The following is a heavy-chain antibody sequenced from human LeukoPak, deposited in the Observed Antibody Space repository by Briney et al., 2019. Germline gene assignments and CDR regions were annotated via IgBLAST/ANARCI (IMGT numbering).Heavy chain of an antibody. V-gene: IGHV3-23*01. CDR3: ARHRSSWLIDY. Sequence: GGSLRLSCAASGFTFSSYAMSWVRQAPVKGLEWVSAISGSGGSTYYADSVKGRFTISRDNSKNTLYLQMNSLRAEDTAVYYCARHRSSWLIDYWGQGTLVTVSS. D-gene: IGHD6-6*01. CDR2: ISGSGGST. J-gene: IGHJ4*02. CDR1: GFTFSSYA.